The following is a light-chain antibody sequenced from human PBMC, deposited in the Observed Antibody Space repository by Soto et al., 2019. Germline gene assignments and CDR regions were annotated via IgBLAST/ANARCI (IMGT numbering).Light chain of an antibody. Sequence: DIVMTQIPVSVPVSPGDRASISCKPSQTVLHSHGYNYMDWYLQKPGQSPQLLIYFGSYRASGVPDRSSGSGSGTNFPLRISRVETDDFGIYYCMQALQVPITFGQGTRLEIK. CDR1: QTVLHSHGYNY. V-gene: IGKV2-28*01. CDR3: MQALQVPIT. CDR2: FGS. J-gene: IGKJ5*01.